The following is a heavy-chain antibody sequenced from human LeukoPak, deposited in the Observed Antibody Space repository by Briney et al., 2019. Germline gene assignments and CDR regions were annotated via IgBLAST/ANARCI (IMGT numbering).Heavy chain of an antibody. CDR1: GGSISSGGYS. D-gene: IGHD6-6*01. CDR2: IYYSGST. V-gene: IGHV4-30-4*07. CDR3: ARDGIGSSTPFDY. J-gene: IGHJ4*02. Sequence: SQTLSLTCAVSGGSISSGGYSWSWIRQPPGKGLEWIGYIYYSGSTYYNPSLRSRVSISIDKSKNQFSLKLSSVTAADTAFYYCARDGIGSSTPFDYWGQGTLVTASS.